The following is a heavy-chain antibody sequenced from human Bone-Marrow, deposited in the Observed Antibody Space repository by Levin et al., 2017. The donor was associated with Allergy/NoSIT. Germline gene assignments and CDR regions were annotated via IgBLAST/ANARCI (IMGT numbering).Heavy chain of an antibody. Sequence: GGSLRLSCVASGFTFDDYAMHWVRQVPGKGLEWVSGTNWDANNIGYGDSVKGRFTTSRDNAKNSLYLQMNSLRPDDTALYYCVKDVGSCRGGTCSRDYDGLDVWGQGTTVTVSS. D-gene: IGHD2-15*01. CDR1: GFTFDDYA. V-gene: IGHV3-9*01. CDR2: TNWDANNI. J-gene: IGHJ6*02. CDR3: VKDVGSCRGGTCSRDYDGLDV.